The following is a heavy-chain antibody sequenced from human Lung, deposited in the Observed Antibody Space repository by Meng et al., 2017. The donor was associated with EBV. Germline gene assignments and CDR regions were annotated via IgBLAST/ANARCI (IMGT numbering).Heavy chain of an antibody. V-gene: IGHV4-59*08. J-gene: IGHJ4*02. Sequence: SGPGLVKPSETLSLPCTFSGGSISSYYWSWIRQPPGKGLEWIGHIYYSGSTNYNPSLKSRVTISVDTSKNQFSLKLSSVTATDTAVYYCARQSGYFDYWGQGTLVTASS. D-gene: IGHD3-10*01. CDR2: IYYSGST. CDR3: ARQSGYFDY. CDR1: GGSISSYY.